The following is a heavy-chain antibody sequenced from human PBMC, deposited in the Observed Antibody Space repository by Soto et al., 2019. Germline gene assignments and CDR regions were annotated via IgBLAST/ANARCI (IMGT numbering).Heavy chain of an antibody. CDR2: ISAGGTT. Sequence: GGSLRLSCVASGFTFSGNAMTWVRQAPGKGLHWVSGISAGGTTYYADSAKGRFTISRDNSKNTLYLQMNSLRADDTAVYYCAKDPLTRGWFDPWGQGTLVTDSS. CDR1: GFTFSGNA. V-gene: IGHV3-23*01. J-gene: IGHJ5*02. CDR3: AKDPLTRGWFDP.